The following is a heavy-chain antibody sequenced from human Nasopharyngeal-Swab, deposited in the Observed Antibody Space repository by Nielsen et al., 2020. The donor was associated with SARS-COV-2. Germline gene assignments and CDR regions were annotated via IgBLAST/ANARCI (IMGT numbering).Heavy chain of an antibody. Sequence: GESLKISCKGSGYSCTSYWIGWVRQMHGKGLEWMGIIYPGDSDTRYSPSFQGQVTISADKSISTAYLQWSGLKASDTAMYYCARVDPWVSSGWHFDYWGQGTLVTVSS. CDR3: ARVDPWVSSGWHFDY. CDR1: GYSCTSYW. J-gene: IGHJ4*02. V-gene: IGHV5-51*01. CDR2: IYPGDSDT. D-gene: IGHD6-19*01.